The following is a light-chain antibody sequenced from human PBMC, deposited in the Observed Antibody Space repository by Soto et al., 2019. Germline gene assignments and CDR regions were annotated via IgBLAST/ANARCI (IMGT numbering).Light chain of an antibody. V-gene: IGLV2-14*03. J-gene: IGLJ2*01. Sequence: QSVLTQPASVSGSPGQSITISCTGTSSDIGAYNFVSWYQQHPGKAPKLMLYDVNIRPSGVSNRFSGSKSGNTASLTISGLQAEDVAYYYCTSWTTSTTMIFGGGTQLTVL. CDR2: DVN. CDR3: TSWTTSTTMI. CDR1: SSDIGAYNF.